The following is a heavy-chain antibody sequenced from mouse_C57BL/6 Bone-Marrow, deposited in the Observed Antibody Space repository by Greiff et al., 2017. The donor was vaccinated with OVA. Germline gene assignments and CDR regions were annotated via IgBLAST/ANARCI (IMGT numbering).Heavy chain of an antibody. V-gene: IGHV5-6*01. J-gene: IGHJ2*01. CDR1: GFTFSSYG. D-gene: IGHD1-1*02. Sequence: EVMLVESGGDLVKPGGSLKLSCAASGFTFSSYGMSWVRQTPDKRLEWVATISSGGSYTYYPDSVKGRFTISRDNAKNTLYLQMSSLKSEDTAMYYCARHGSYLDYWGQGTTLTVSS. CDR2: ISSGGSYT. CDR3: ARHGSYLDY.